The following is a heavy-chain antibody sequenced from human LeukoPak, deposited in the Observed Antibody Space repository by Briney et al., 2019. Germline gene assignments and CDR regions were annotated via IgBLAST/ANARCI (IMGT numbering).Heavy chain of an antibody. CDR3: ARRGSSWPEIDC. Sequence: SETLSLTCSVSGYLISSGRNWGRIRQPPGKGLEWIGSIYHSGSTYYNPSLKSRVTISVDTSKNQFSLKLNSVTAADTAAYYCARRGSSWPEIDCWGQGTLVTVSS. CDR1: GYLISSGRN. J-gene: IGHJ4*02. D-gene: IGHD6-13*01. V-gene: IGHV4-38-2*01. CDR2: IYHSGST.